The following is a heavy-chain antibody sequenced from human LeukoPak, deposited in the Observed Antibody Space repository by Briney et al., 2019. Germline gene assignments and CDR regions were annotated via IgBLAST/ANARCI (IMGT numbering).Heavy chain of an antibody. J-gene: IGHJ3*02. Sequence: SETLSLTCAVYGGSFSGYYWSWIRQPPGKGLEWIGEINHSGSTNYNPSLKSRVTISVDTSKNQFSLKLSSVTAADTAVYYCARGKPSADIVVVVAAMDAFDIWGQGTMVTVSS. D-gene: IGHD2-15*01. V-gene: IGHV4-34*01. CDR2: INHSGST. CDR3: ARGKPSADIVVVVAAMDAFDI. CDR1: GGSFSGYY.